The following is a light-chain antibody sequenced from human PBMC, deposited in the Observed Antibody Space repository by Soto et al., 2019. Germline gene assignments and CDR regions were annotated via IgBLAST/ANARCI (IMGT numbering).Light chain of an antibody. Sequence: DIQMTQSPPTLSASVGDRVTITCRASQSIRHYLAWYQQMPGKAPKLLIYGASTLQSGVPSRFSDSGSGTEFTLTISSLQPDDFGTYFCQHHNSYSQPFGQGTKVDIK. CDR3: QHHNSYSQP. CDR2: GAS. J-gene: IGKJ1*01. CDR1: QSIRHY. V-gene: IGKV1-5*01.